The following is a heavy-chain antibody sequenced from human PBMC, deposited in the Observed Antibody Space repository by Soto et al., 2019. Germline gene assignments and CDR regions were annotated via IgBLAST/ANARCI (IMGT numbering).Heavy chain of an antibody. CDR1: GFSFSGSA. Sequence: PGGSLRLSCAASGFSFSGSAMHWVRQASGKGLQWVGRIRIKADNYATAYAASVKGRFTISRDDSKNTAYLQVNSLKTEDTAVYYCTTGSSWFYYGMDVWGQGTTVTVSS. D-gene: IGHD6-13*01. V-gene: IGHV3-73*01. CDR2: IRIKADNYAT. CDR3: TTGSSWFYYGMDV. J-gene: IGHJ6*02.